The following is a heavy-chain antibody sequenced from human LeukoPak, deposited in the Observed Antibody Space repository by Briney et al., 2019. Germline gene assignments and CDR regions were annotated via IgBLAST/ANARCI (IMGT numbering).Heavy chain of an antibody. CDR2: IFHTGTT. V-gene: IGHV4-31*11. CDR3: ARSPGIWNEYGRLEY. J-gene: IGHJ4*02. Sequence: PSETLSLTCAVSGGSISSGGHYWNWLRQRPGNGLEWIGYIFHTGTTYYNPSLKSRVTISVDTSKSHFSLKLSSVTAADTAVYYCARSPGIWNEYGRLEYWGQGALVTVSS. CDR1: GGSISSGGHY. D-gene: IGHD1-1*01.